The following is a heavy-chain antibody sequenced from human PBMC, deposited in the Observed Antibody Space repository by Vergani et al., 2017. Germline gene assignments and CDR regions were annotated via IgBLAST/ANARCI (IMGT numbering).Heavy chain of an antibody. Sequence: QVQLQESGPGLVKPSQTLSLTCTVSGGSISRGGYYWSWIRQHPGKGLEWIGYISYSGSTYYNPSLKSRVTISVDTSKNQFSLKLSSVTAADTAVYYCARLAGTTSYYYYYMDVWGKGTTVTVSS. V-gene: IGHV4-31*03. D-gene: IGHD1-7*01. CDR2: ISYSGST. CDR1: GGSISRGGYY. CDR3: ARLAGTTSYYYYYMDV. J-gene: IGHJ6*03.